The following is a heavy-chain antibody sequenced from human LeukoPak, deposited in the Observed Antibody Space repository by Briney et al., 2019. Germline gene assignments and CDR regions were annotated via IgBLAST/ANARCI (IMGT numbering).Heavy chain of an antibody. Sequence: SVKVSCKASGGTFSSYAISWVRQAPGQGLEWMGRIIPILGIANYAQKFQGRVTITADESTSTAYMELSSLRSEDTAVYYCARVEVVPAAPFDYWGQGTLVTVSS. CDR1: GGTFSSYA. CDR2: IIPILGIA. D-gene: IGHD2-2*01. J-gene: IGHJ4*02. V-gene: IGHV1-69*04. CDR3: ARVEVVPAAPFDY.